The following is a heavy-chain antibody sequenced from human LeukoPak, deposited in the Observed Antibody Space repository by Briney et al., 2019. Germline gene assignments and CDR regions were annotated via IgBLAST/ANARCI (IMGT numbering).Heavy chain of an antibody. J-gene: IGHJ4*02. V-gene: IGHV3-48*03. CDR2: ISSSGSTM. Sequence: GGSLRLSFAASGFTFSSYEMNWVRQAPGKGLEWLSYISSSGSTMYYADSVKGRFTISRDNAKNSLYLQMNSLRPEDTAVYYCARWDYWGQGTLVTVSS. CDR1: GFTFSSYE. CDR3: ARWDY.